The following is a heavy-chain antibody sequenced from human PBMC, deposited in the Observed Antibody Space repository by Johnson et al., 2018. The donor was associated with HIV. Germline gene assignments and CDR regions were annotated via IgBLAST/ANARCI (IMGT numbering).Heavy chain of an antibody. CDR2: ISYDGSNK. Sequence: QVQLVESGGGVVQPGRSLRLSCAASGFTFSSYAMHWVRQAPGKGLEWVAVISYDGSNKYYADSVKGRFTISRDNSKNTVYLQMNSLRAEDTAVYYCARDGTRYYYDSSGSRGTFDIWGQGTMVTVSS. D-gene: IGHD3-22*01. V-gene: IGHV3-30*04. CDR1: GFTFSSYA. CDR3: ARDGTRYYYDSSGSRGTFDI. J-gene: IGHJ3*02.